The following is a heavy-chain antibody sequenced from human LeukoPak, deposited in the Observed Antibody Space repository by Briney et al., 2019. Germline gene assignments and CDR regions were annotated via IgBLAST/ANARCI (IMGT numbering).Heavy chain of an antibody. CDR2: IYHSGST. D-gene: IGHD3-9*01. V-gene: IGHV4-38-2*02. Sequence: SETLSLTCTVSGYSISSGYYWGWIRQPPGKGLEWIGSIYHSGSTYYNPSLKSRITISLDMSKNQYSLKLTSVTAADTAVYYCARDVGFFDIDYWGQGILVTVSS. CDR3: ARDVGFFDIDY. J-gene: IGHJ4*02. CDR1: GYSISSGYY.